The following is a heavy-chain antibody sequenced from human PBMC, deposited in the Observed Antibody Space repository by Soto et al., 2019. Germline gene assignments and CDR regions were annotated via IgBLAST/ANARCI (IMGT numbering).Heavy chain of an antibody. V-gene: IGHV3-21*01. CDR2: ISSSSYI. CDR1: GFTFSSYS. J-gene: IGHJ4*02. D-gene: IGHD2-15*01. Sequence: GGSLRLSCAASGFTFSSYSMNWARQAPGKGLEWVSSISSSSYIYYADSVKGRFTISRDNAKNSLYLQMNSLRAEDTAVYYCARRRSTHTPLPFDYWGQGTLVTVSS. CDR3: ARRRSTHTPLPFDY.